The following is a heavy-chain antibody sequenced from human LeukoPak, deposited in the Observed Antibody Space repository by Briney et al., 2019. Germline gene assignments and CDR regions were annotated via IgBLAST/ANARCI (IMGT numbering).Heavy chain of an antibody. D-gene: IGHD4-17*01. J-gene: IGHJ4*02. Sequence: GGSLRLSCEASRFTFSSYSMNWVRQAPGKGLEWVSSINTSGSGKYYADSVKGRFTISRDNARNSLYLQMNSLRAEDAAVYYCAREGLSSYGDLDYWGQGTLVTVSS. CDR2: INTSGSGK. CDR3: AREGLSSYGDLDY. CDR1: RFTFSSYS. V-gene: IGHV3-21*06.